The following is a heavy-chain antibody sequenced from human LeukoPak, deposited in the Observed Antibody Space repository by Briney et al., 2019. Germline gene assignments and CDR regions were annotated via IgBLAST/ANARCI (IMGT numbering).Heavy chain of an antibody. CDR1: GGSINSYY. CDR2: IYYSGST. J-gene: IGHJ5*02. D-gene: IGHD3-16*01. CDR3: ARFTPQGYGWGGYNRFDP. Sequence: SETLSLTCTVSGGSINSYYWSWIRQPPGKGLEWIGYIYYSGSTKYNPSLKSRVTISVDTSKNQFSLKLSSVTAADTAVYYCARFTPQGYGWGGYNRFDPWGQGTLVTVSS. V-gene: IGHV4-59*01.